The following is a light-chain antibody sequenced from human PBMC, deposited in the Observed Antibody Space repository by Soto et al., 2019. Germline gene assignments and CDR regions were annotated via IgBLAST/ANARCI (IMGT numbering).Light chain of an antibody. Sequence: EIVLTQSPGTLSLSPGERPTLSCRASQTVSSSYLAWYQQKPGQAPRLLIYGASSRATGIPARFSGSGSGTDFTLTISRLEPEDFAVYYCQQYGSSPWTFGQGTKVDIK. CDR2: GAS. CDR3: QQYGSSPWT. J-gene: IGKJ1*01. V-gene: IGKV3-20*01. CDR1: QTVSSSY.